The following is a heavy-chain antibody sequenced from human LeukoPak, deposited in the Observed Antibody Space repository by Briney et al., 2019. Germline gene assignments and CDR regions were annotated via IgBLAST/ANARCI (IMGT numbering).Heavy chain of an antibody. CDR3: ARGDPRSGTRQLSGYYGMDV. J-gene: IGHJ6*04. Sequence: GGSLRLSCAASGFTFSNYAMHWVRQAPGKGLEWVAVISYDGGNKYYADSVKGRFTISRDNSMNTLYLQMNSLRAEDTAVYYCARGDPRSGTRQLSGYYGMDVWGKGTTVTVSS. CDR2: ISYDGGNK. CDR1: GFTFSNYA. V-gene: IGHV3-30*04. D-gene: IGHD2-2*01.